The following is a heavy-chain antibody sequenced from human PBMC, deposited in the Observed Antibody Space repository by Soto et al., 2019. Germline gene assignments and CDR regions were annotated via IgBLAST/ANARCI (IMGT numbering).Heavy chain of an antibody. CDR2: IYNSGGS. Sequence: PSETLSLTXTVSGAPVSSGDYYWSCIRQPPGKGLEWIGYIYNSGGSYYNPSLKGRLTISIDTSENQFSLRLNSVTAADTAIYYCVGTGTTDDYWGRGTLVTVSS. CDR1: GAPVSSGDYY. D-gene: IGHD4-17*01. J-gene: IGHJ4*02. CDR3: VGTGTTDDY. V-gene: IGHV4-30-4*01.